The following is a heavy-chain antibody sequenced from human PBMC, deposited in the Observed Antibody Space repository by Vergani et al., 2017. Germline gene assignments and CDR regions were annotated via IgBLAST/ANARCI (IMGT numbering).Heavy chain of an antibody. Sequence: QVQLVQSGAEVKKPGSSVKVSCKASGGTFSRYAISWVRQAPGQGLEWMGGIIPIFGTANYAQKFQGRVTITADKSTSTAYMELSSLRSADTAVYYCARGGGYYGSGSYPPGMSWGQGTLVTVSS. CDR2: IIPIFGTA. CDR3: ARGGGYYGSGSYPPGMS. J-gene: IGHJ4*02. V-gene: IGHV1-69*06. CDR1: GGTFSRYA. D-gene: IGHD3-10*01.